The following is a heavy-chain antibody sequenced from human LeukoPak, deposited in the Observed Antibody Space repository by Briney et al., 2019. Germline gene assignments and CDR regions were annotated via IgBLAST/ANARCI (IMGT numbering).Heavy chain of an antibody. D-gene: IGHD3-10*01. J-gene: IGHJ6*02. V-gene: IGHV3-30*04. CDR1: GFTLNSYA. Sequence: GGSLRLSCAASGFTLNSYAIHWVRQAPGKGLEWVAVISYDGSNAYYADSVKGRFTISRDNSKNTLYLQMNSLRAEDTAVYYCARALESTMVRGVTSYYYYGMDVWGQGTTVTVSS. CDR2: ISYDGSNA. CDR3: ARALESTMVRGVTSYYYYGMDV.